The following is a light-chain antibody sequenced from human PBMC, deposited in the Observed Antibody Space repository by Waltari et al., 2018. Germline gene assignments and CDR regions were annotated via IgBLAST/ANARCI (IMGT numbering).Light chain of an antibody. CDR1: SSDVGSYNL. Sequence: QSALTQPASVSGSPGQSITISRTGTSSDVGSYNLVSWYQRHPGEAPTLIIYEVSKRPSGVSDRFSGSKSGNTASLTISGLQAEDEADYFCYSYAGSSTFEVFGGGTKLTVL. J-gene: IGLJ2*01. V-gene: IGLV2-23*02. CDR2: EVS. CDR3: YSYAGSSTFEV.